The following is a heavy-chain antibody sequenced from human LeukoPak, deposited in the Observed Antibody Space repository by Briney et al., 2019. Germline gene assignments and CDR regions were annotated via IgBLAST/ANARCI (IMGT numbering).Heavy chain of an antibody. CDR1: GFTFSSYA. Sequence: PGGSLRPSCAASGFTFSSYAMHWVRQAPGKGLEWVAVISYDGSNKYYADSVKGRFTISRDNSKNTLYLQMNSLRAEDTAVYYCARSRSGYYYSDLDYWGQGTLVTVSS. CDR2: ISYDGSNK. V-gene: IGHV3-30*04. J-gene: IGHJ4*02. CDR3: ARSRSGYYYSDLDY. D-gene: IGHD3-22*01.